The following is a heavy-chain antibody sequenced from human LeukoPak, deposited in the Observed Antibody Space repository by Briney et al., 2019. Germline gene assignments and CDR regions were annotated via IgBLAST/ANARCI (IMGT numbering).Heavy chain of an antibody. CDR1: GFTFDDYG. Sequence: GGSLRLSCAASGFTFDDYGMSWVRQAPGKGLEWVSGINWNGGSTGYADSVKGRFTISRDNAKNSLYLQMNSLRAEDTALYHCARGDASGYYPNFDYWAQGTLVTVSS. V-gene: IGHV3-20*01. CDR3: ARGDASGYYPNFDY. CDR2: INWNGGST. D-gene: IGHD3-22*01. J-gene: IGHJ4*02.